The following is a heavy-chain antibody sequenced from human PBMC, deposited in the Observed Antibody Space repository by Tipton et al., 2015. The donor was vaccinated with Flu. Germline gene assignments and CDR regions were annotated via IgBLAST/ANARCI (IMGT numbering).Heavy chain of an antibody. CDR1: GDSMNSGSYY. Sequence: LRLSCTVSGDSMNSGSYYWNWIRQPAGKGLEWIGRISSTGKTTYNASLEARVAMQVDTSKSQFSLNLDSVTAADTAVYYCARLSGVPVNKDWYFDLWGRGTLVTVSS. D-gene: IGHD3-10*02. J-gene: IGHJ2*01. V-gene: IGHV4-61*02. CDR2: ISSTGKT. CDR3: ARLSGVPVNKDWYFDL.